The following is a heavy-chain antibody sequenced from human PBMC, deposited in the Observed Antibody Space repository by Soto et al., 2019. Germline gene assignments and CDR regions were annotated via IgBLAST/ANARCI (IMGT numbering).Heavy chain of an antibody. D-gene: IGHD1-26*01. CDR1: GGTFSSYI. J-gene: IGHJ4*02. CDR2: VIPILGIA. CDR3: ARFPQTAIVGAAYFDY. Sequence: QVQLVQSGAEVKKPGSSVKVFCKASGGTFSSYIISWVRQAPGQGLEWMGRVIPILGIANYAQKFQGRVTTTADKSTSTAYMELSSLRSEDTAVYYCARFPQTAIVGAAYFDYWGQGTLVTVSS. V-gene: IGHV1-69*02.